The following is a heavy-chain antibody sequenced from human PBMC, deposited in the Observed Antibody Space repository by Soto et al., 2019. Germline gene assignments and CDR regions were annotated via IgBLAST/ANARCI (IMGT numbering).Heavy chain of an antibody. V-gene: IGHV3-30-3*01. CDR1: GFTFSSYA. D-gene: IGHD6-19*01. Sequence: ESGGGVVQPGRSLRLSCAASGFTFSSYAMHWVRQAPGKGLEWVAVISYDGSNKYYADSVKGRFTISRDNSKNTLYLQMNSLRAEDTAVYYCARDQGEQWDPWGFDYWGQGTLVTVSS. J-gene: IGHJ4*02. CDR2: ISYDGSNK. CDR3: ARDQGEQWDPWGFDY.